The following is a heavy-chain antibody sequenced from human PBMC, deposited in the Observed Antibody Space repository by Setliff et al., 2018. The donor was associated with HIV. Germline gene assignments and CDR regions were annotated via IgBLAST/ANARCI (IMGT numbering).Heavy chain of an antibody. J-gene: IGHJ5*02. CDR3: ARDRSSGWSKDWFDT. Sequence: SETLSLTCTVSGDSVSSGTYYWNWIRQPPGKGLEWIGYIYYSGSTNYNPSFNSRVTMSVDTSKNQFSLRLTSVTAADTAMYHCARDRSSGWSKDWFDTWGQGILVTVSS. CDR2: IYYSGST. D-gene: IGHD6-19*01. V-gene: IGHV4-61*01. CDR1: GDSVSSGTYY.